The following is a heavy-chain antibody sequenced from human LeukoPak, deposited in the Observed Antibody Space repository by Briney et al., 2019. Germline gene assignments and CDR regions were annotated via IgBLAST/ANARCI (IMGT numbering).Heavy chain of an antibody. Sequence: SETLSLTCTVSGGSISSYYWSWIRQSPGKGLEWIGYIYYSGNTNYNPSLNSRVTISVDTSKNQFSLKLNSVTAADTAVYYCARVSATAWFDPWGQGTLVTVSS. V-gene: IGHV4-59*01. CDR2: IYYSGNT. D-gene: IGHD2-15*01. CDR1: GGSISSYY. J-gene: IGHJ5*02. CDR3: ARVSATAWFDP.